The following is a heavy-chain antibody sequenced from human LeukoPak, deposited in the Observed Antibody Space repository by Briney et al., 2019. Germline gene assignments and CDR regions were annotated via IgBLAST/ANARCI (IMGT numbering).Heavy chain of an antibody. Sequence: PSETLSLTCTVSGGSISSGSYYWSWIRQPAGKGLEWIGRIYTSGSTNYNPSLKSRVTISVDTSKNQFSLKLSSVTAADTAVYYCARDQATSMVRGVIGYYYYYMDVWGKGTTVTISS. J-gene: IGHJ6*03. CDR3: ARDQATSMVRGVIGYYYYYMDV. CDR2: IYTSGST. V-gene: IGHV4-61*02. D-gene: IGHD3-10*01. CDR1: GGSISSGSYY.